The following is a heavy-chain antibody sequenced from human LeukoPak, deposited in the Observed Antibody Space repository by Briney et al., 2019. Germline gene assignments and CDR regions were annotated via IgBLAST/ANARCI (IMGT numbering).Heavy chain of an antibody. CDR1: GDSISGVSSY. CDR2: IYSSGNT. D-gene: IGHD2-2*01. CDR3: ARENIELVPAAVDGWFDP. V-gene: IGHV4-61*02. Sequence: SETLSFTCTVSGDSISGVSSYWSWIRQPAGKALEWIGRIYSSGNTNYNPSLKSRVTMSLDTSKNQFSLKLTSVTAADTAVYYCARENIELVPAAVDGWFDPWGQGTLVTVSS. J-gene: IGHJ5*02.